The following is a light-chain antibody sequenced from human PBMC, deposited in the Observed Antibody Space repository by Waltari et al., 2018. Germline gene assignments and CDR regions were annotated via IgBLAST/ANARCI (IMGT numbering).Light chain of an antibody. CDR3: QQYDYWPWT. CDR1: QGLRST. V-gene: IGKV3D-15*01. J-gene: IGKJ1*01. CDR2: GTS. Sequence: EVVMTQSPVTLSLSPGESATLSCRASQGLRSTFAWFQQKPGQPPRLRIFGTSTRATGVPARLIGSGSGTEFSLTISSLQPEDFATYYCQQYDYWPWTFGQGTRVEAK.